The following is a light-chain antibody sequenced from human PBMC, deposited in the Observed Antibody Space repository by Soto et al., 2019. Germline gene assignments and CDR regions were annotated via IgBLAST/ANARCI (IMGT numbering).Light chain of an antibody. CDR1: SSDVGGYNF. J-gene: IGLJ1*01. V-gene: IGLV2-8*01. CDR3: SSYAGSNNEV. CDR2: EVS. Sequence: QSALTQPPSASGSPGQSVTISCTGTSSDVGGYNFVSWYQQHPGKAPKLMIYEVSKRPSGVPHRFSGSKSGNTASLTVSGLHAEDGDYYFCSSYAGSNNEVFGTGTKLTVL.